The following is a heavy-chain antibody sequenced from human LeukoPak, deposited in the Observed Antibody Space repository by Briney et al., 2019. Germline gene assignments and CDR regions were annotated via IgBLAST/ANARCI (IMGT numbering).Heavy chain of an antibody. D-gene: IGHD3-10*01. CDR3: AKVSGPGSLYFDY. CDR2: ISGSGNIT. V-gene: IGHV3-23*01. CDR1: GFTFSSYA. Sequence: GGSLRLSCVASGFTFSSYAMSWVRQAPGKGLEWVPRISGSGNITFYADSVKGRFTISRDSSKNMLYLQMNSLRVEDTAVYYCAKVSGPGSLYFDYWGQGTLVTFSS. J-gene: IGHJ4*02.